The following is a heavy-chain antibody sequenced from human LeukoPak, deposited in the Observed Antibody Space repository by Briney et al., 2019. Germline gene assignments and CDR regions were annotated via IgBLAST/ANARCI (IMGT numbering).Heavy chain of an antibody. CDR3: ARDKIVGATNFDY. J-gene: IGHJ4*02. CDR2: IKQDGSEK. D-gene: IGHD1-26*01. CDR1: GFSFSNYW. V-gene: IGHV3-7*03. Sequence: GGSLRLSCAASGFSFSNYWMSWVRQVPGKGLEWVANIKQDGSEKYCVDSVKGRFTISRDNAKNSLYLQMNSLRAEDTAIYYCARDKIVGATNFDYWGQGTLVPVSS.